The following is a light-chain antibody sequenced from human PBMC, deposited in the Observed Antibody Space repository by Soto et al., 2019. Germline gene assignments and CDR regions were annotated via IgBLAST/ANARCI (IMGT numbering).Light chain of an antibody. J-gene: IGLJ3*02. CDR2: DNN. V-gene: IGLV1-51*01. CDR1: SSNIGSNY. Sequence: QSVLTQPPSVSAAPGQKVTISCSGSSSNIGSNYVSWYQHLPGTAPKLLIYDNNKRPSGIPDRFSGSQSGTSATLGITGLQTGDDADYYCGTWGNSLGAVFGGGTKLTVL. CDR3: GTWGNSLGAV.